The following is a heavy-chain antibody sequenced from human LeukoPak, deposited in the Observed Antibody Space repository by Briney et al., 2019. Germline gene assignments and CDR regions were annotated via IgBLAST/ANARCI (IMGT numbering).Heavy chain of an antibody. V-gene: IGHV4-39*07. D-gene: IGHD5-18*01. Sequence: PSVTLSFTCPVSGGSISSNSYYWSWIRQPPGEGLEEIGSFDGGLIFYKSSLTGRVTISIDTSKNQLSLKSSSVTAADTAVYYCARGRREYGYVYYWGQSTLVSVSS. J-gene: IGHJ4*02. CDR2: FDGGLI. CDR3: ARGRREYGYVYY. CDR1: GGSISSNSYY.